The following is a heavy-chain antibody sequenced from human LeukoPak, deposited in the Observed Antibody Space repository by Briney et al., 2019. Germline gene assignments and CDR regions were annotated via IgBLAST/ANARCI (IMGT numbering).Heavy chain of an antibody. CDR3: ARAYRNSAYNS. CDR1: GYIFTGYY. V-gene: IGHV1-2*02. Sequence: ASVKVSCKASGYIFTGYYIHWVRQAPGQGLEWMGWINPKSGDTNYAQNFQGRITMTRDTPISPAHMELSSLSSDDTAAYYFARAYRNSAYNSWGQGTLVTVSS. D-gene: IGHD5-12*01. CDR2: INPKSGDT. J-gene: IGHJ4*02.